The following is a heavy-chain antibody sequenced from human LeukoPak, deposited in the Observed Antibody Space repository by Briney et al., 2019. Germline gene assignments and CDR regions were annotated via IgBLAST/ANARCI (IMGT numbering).Heavy chain of an antibody. V-gene: IGHV3-30-3*01. J-gene: IGHJ4*02. CDR3: ARDRASSGPLTYYFDY. CDR2: ISYDGSNK. D-gene: IGHD6-19*01. Sequence: PGGSLRLSCAASGFTFSSYAMHWVRQAPGKGLEWVAVISYDGSNKYYADSVKGRFTMSRDNSKNTLYLQMNSLRAEDTAVYYCARDRASSGPLTYYFDYWGQGTLVTVSS. CDR1: GFTFSSYA.